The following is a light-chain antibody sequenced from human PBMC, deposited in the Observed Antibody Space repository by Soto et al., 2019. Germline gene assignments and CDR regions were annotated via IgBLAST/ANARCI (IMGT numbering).Light chain of an antibody. CDR1: SSDVGSYNL. CDR3: CSYAGSSTYV. V-gene: IGLV2-23*02. Sequence: QSALTQPASVSGSPGQSITISCTGTSSDVGSYNLVSWYQQHPGKAPKLMIYEVSKRPSGVSNRFSGSKSGNTTSLTLSGLQAEDEADYYCCSYAGSSTYVFGTGTQLTVL. CDR2: EVS. J-gene: IGLJ1*01.